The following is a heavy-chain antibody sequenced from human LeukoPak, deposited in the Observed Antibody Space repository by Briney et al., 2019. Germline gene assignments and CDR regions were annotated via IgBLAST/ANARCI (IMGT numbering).Heavy chain of an antibody. V-gene: IGHV3-30*03. CDR2: ISYDGSNK. CDR3: ARGRGSYSAQSFDY. J-gene: IGHJ4*02. D-gene: IGHD1-26*01. Sequence: GGSLRLSCAASGFTFSSYGMHWVRQAPGKGLEWVAVISYDGSNKYYADSVKGRFTISRDNSKNTLYLQMNSLRAEDTAVYYCARGRGSYSAQSFDYWGQGTLVTVSS. CDR1: GFTFSSYG.